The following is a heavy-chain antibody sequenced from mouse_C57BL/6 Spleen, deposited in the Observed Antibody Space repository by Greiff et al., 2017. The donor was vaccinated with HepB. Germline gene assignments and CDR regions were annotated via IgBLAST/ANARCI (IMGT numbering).Heavy chain of an antibody. J-gene: IGHJ1*03. D-gene: IGHD1-1*01. CDR1: GFTFSDYY. V-gene: IGHV5-16*01. CDR2: INYDGSST. Sequence: EVQLVESEGGLVQPGSSMKLSCTASGFTFSDYYMAWVRQVPEKGLEWVANINYDGSSTYYLDSLKSRFIISRDNAKNILYLQMSSLKSEDTATYYCARGRGYGSSFYCYFDVWGTGTTVTVSS. CDR3: ARGRGYGSSFYCYFDV.